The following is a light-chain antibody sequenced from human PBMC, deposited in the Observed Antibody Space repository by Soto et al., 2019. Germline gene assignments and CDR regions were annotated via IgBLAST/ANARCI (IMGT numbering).Light chain of an antibody. Sequence: QSVLTQPASVSGSPGQSITISCTGTSSDVGGYNYVSWYQQHPGKAPKLMIYEVSNRPSGVSNRFSGSKSGNTASLTISGLQAVDEADYYCSSYTSTSTLVVFGGGTKLTVL. CDR3: SSYTSTSTLVV. CDR2: EVS. J-gene: IGLJ2*01. V-gene: IGLV2-14*01. CDR1: SSDVGGYNY.